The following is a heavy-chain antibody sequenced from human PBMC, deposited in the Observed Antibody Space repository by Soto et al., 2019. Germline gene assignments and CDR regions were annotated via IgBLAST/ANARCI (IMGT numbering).Heavy chain of an antibody. CDR1: GFSFGDYA. D-gene: IGHD5-18*01. Sequence: EVQVLESGGGLVQPGGSLRLSCAASGFSFGDYAMSWVRQAPGKGLEWVSGISGTGSRTSYADSVRGRFTISRDNVNNTLSLQMDSLRAEDTAVYYCARGGRYTYGYGDYSYGMDVWGQGITVTVSS. V-gene: IGHV3-23*01. CDR3: ARGGRYTYGYGDYSYGMDV. J-gene: IGHJ6*02. CDR2: ISGTGSRT.